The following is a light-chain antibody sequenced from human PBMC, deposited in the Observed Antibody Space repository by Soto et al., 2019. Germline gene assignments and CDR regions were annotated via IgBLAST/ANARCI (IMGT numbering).Light chain of an antibody. CDR1: SSDVGGYNY. J-gene: IGLJ1*01. V-gene: IGLV2-14*01. CDR3: SSYTSSSTLGGV. CDR2: DVS. Sequence: QSALTQPASVSGSPGQSITISCTGTSSDVGGYNYVSWYQQHPGKAPKLMIYDVSNRPSGVSNRCAGSKSGNTASLTISGLQAEDEADYYCSSYTSSSTLGGVFGTGTKLTVL.